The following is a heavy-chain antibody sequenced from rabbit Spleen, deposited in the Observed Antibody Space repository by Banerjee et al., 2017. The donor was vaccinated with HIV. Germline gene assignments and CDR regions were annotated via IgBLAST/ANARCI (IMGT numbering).Heavy chain of an antibody. CDR2: IDAGSSSGFT. D-gene: IGHD1-1*01. CDR1: GFSFSSGYY. V-gene: IGHV1S40*01. Sequence: QSLEESGGDLVKPGASLTLTCTASGFSFSSGYYMCWVRQAPGKGLELTACIDAGSSSGFTYSATWAKGRFTCSKTSSTTVTLQMTSLTVADTATYFCARDSSSSFSSYGMDLWGQGTLVTVS. CDR3: ARDSSSSFSSYGMDL. J-gene: IGHJ6*01.